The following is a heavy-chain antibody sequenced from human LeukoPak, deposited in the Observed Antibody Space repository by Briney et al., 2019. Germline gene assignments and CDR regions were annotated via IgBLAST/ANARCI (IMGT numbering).Heavy chain of an antibody. Sequence: SETLSLTCTVSGGSISSYYWSWIRQPPGKGLEWIGYIYYSGSTNYNPSLKSRVTISVDTSKNQFSLKLTSVTAADTAVYYCARWGETSALRVHAFDIWGQGTMVTVSS. D-gene: IGHD3-10*01. J-gene: IGHJ3*02. CDR2: IYYSGST. CDR3: ARWGETSALRVHAFDI. V-gene: IGHV4-59*01. CDR1: GGSISSYY.